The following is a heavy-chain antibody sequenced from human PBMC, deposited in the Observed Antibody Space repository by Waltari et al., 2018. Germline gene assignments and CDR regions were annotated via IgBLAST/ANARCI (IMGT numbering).Heavy chain of an antibody. J-gene: IGHJ4*02. CDR3: TRQVLGYCTSAPCRRLDS. V-gene: IGHV4-38-2*01. D-gene: IGHD2-2*03. CDR1: GYSISSVYY. Sequence: VQLQESGPGLLKPSETLSLTCGVSGYSISSVYYGGWIRQPPGKGLEWIGTIYHDGSTFYTPSLKSRLTMSMDTSKNEFSLKLSSVTAADMAVYYCTRQVLGYCTSAPCRRLDSWGQGTLVTVSS. CDR2: IYHDGST.